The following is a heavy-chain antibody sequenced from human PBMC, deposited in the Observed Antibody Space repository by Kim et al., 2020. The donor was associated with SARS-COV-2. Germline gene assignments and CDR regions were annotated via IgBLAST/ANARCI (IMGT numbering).Heavy chain of an antibody. V-gene: IGHV1-69*13. CDR1: GGTFSSYA. Sequence: SVKVSCKASGGTFSSYAISWVRQAPGQGLEWMGGIIPIFGTANYAQKFQGRVTITADESTSTAYMELSSLRSEDTAVYYCASGGGFYDFWSGRKSYYYGMDVWGQGTTVTVSS. CDR3: ASGGGFYDFWSGRKSYYYGMDV. J-gene: IGHJ6*02. D-gene: IGHD3-3*01. CDR2: IIPIFGTA.